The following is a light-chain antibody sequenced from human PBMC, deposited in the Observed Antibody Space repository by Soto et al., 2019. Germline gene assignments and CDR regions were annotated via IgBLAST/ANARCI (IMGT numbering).Light chain of an antibody. CDR2: DTS. Sequence: EVVMTQSPATLSVSPGEGATLSCRASQGIGDTLAWYQHKPGRTPRLLIYDTSTRATGVPARFSGSRSGTEFTLTISRLEPEDFAMYYCLHHGSSLWTFGQGTKVDIK. V-gene: IGKV3-15*01. CDR1: QGIGDT. J-gene: IGKJ1*01. CDR3: LHHGSSLWT.